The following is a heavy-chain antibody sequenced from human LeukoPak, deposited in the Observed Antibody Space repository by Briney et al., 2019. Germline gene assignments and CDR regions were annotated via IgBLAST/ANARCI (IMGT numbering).Heavy chain of an antibody. CDR1: GGTFSSYA. CDR2: IIPIFGTA. V-gene: IGHV1-69*05. J-gene: IGHJ4*02. D-gene: IGHD6-13*01. Sequence: SVKVSCKASGGTFSSYAISWVRQAPGQGLEWMGGIIPIFGTANYAQKFQGRVTITTDESTSTAYMELSSLRSEDTAVYYCARGTLSSSWLFDYWGQGTLVTVSS. CDR3: ARGTLSSSWLFDY.